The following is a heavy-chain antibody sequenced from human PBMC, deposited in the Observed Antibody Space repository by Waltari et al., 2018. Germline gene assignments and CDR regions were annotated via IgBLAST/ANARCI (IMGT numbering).Heavy chain of an antibody. V-gene: IGHV4-59*01. CDR1: GGSISSYY. CDR3: ARDSSVIGGAFGAFDI. J-gene: IGHJ3*02. Sequence: QVQLPESGPGLVKPSETLSLTCTVSGGSISSYYWSWIRQPPGKGLEWIGYIYYSGSTNYNPSLKSRVTISVDTSKNQFSLKLSSVTAADTAVYYCARDSSVIGGAFGAFDIWGQGTMVTVSS. D-gene: IGHD1-26*01. CDR2: IYYSGST.